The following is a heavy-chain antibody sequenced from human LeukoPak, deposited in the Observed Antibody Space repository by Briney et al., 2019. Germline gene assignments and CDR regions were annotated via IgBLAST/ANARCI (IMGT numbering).Heavy chain of an antibody. CDR2: IKSGTI. J-gene: IGHJ4*02. Sequence: PGGPLRLSCAASGFTFSNAWLSWVRQAPGKGLEWVGRIKSGTIDYAAPVKGRFTISRDDSKNTLYLQMNSLKTEDTALYYCTTDHHYDSGSYKGYWGQGTLVTVSS. CDR3: TTDHHYDSGSYKGY. V-gene: IGHV3-15*01. D-gene: IGHD3-10*01. CDR1: GFTFSNAW.